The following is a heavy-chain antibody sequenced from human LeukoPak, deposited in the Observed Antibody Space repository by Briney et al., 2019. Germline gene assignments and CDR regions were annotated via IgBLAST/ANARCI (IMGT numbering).Heavy chain of an antibody. D-gene: IGHD6-6*01. V-gene: IGHV4-38-2*02. CDR2: IYHSGST. J-gene: IGHJ4*02. CDR3: AREGDLAARPSDY. Sequence: SETLSLTCTVSGYPISSGYYWGWIRQPPGKGLEWIGSIYHSGSTYYNPSLKSRVTISVDTSKNQFSLKLSSVTAADTAVYYCAREGDLAARPSDYWGQGTLVTVSS. CDR1: GYPISSGYY.